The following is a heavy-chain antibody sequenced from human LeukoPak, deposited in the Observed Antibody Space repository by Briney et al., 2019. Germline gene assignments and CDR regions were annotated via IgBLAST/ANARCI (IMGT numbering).Heavy chain of an antibody. CDR3: ATQYCSSTSCYPYWVDY. Sequence: ASVKVSCKASRYTFTSYGISWVRQAPGQGLEWMGWISAYNGNTNYAQKLQGRVTMTTDTSTSTAYMELRSLRSDDTAVYYCATQYCSSTSCYPYWVDYWGQGTLVTVSS. CDR2: ISAYNGNT. CDR1: RYTFTSYG. V-gene: IGHV1-18*01. D-gene: IGHD2-2*01. J-gene: IGHJ4*02.